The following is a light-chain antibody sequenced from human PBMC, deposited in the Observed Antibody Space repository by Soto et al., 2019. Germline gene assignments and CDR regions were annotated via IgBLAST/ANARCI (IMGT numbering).Light chain of an antibody. Sequence: DIQMTQSPSTLSASVGDRVTITCRASQSISDWLAWYQQKPGKAPKLLIYKASSLESGVPSRLSGSGSGTDFTLTISSLQPDDFATYYCQQYKSYSRTFGQGTKVEV. V-gene: IGKV1-5*03. CDR3: QQYKSYSRT. CDR1: QSISDW. J-gene: IGKJ1*01. CDR2: KAS.